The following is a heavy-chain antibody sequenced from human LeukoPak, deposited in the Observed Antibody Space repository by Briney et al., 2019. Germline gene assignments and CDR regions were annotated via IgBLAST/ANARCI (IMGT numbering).Heavy chain of an antibody. CDR3: ARSGGYYDY. D-gene: IGHD4-23*01. Sequence: GGALRLSCAASGFTFSSYEMNWVRQAPGKGLEWISYISTSGSTIYYADSVKGRFTVSRDNAKNSLYLQMNSLRAEDTAVYYCARSGGYYDYWGQGTLVSVSS. CDR2: ISTSGSTI. CDR1: GFTFSSYE. J-gene: IGHJ4*02. V-gene: IGHV3-48*03.